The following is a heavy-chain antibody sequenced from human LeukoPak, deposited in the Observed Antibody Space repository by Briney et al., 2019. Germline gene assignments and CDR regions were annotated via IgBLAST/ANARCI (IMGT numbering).Heavy chain of an antibody. CDR2: IYSSVST. CDR1: GGSLSSFY. CDR3: ARSDFSSSWASFGELTQEKYGMDG. J-gene: IGHJ6*02. Sequence: SETLSLTCTVSGGSLSSFYWRWIRQPPGEGLGWVGYIYSSVSTTYNPSLKGRVTISVDTAKNQFSLKLSSVTAADTAVNYGARSDFSSSWASFGELTQEKYGMDGWGQGTTVTVSS. D-gene: IGHD6-13*01. V-gene: IGHV4-59*01.